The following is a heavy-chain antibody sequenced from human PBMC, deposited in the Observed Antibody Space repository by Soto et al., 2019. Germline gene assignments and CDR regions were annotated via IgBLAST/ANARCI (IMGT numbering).Heavy chain of an antibody. CDR1: GFTFSSYW. J-gene: IGHJ5*02. Sequence: GGSLRLSCAASGFTFSSYWMHWVRQAPGKGLVWVSRINSDGSSTSYADSVKGRFTISRDNSKNTLYLQMNSLRAEDTAVYYCAKDSRRLYCSSTSCYNWFDPWGQGTLVTVSS. CDR3: AKDSRRLYCSSTSCYNWFDP. D-gene: IGHD2-2*01. CDR2: INSDGSST. V-gene: IGHV3-74*01.